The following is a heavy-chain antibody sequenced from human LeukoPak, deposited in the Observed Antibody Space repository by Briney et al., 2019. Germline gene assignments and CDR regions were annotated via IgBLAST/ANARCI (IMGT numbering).Heavy chain of an antibody. V-gene: IGHV4-59*01. D-gene: IGHD3-10*01. CDR3: ARGHLGLSP. CDR2: FHSSRTT. Sequence: SETLSLTCTVSGGSISGYSWTWIRQPPGQGLEWIGYFHSSRTTSYNPSLTGRVIISVDTAMDQISLKLNSATAADTAVYYCARGHLGLSPWGQGTLVTVSS. J-gene: IGHJ5*02. CDR1: GGSISGYS.